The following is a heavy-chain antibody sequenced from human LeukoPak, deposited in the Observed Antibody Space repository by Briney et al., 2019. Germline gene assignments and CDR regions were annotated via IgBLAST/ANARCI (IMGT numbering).Heavy chain of an antibody. Sequence: PGGSLRLSCAASGFTFSSYSMNWVRQAPGKGLEWVSYISSSSSTIYYADSVKGRFTISRDNAKNSLYLQMNSLRAEDTAVYYCARVSIFGVGRYFDYWGQGTLVTVSS. D-gene: IGHD3-3*01. V-gene: IGHV3-48*01. CDR1: GFTFSSYS. CDR2: ISSSSSTI. CDR3: ARVSIFGVGRYFDY. J-gene: IGHJ4*02.